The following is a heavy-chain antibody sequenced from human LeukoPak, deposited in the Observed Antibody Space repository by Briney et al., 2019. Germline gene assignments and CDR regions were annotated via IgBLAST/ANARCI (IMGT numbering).Heavy chain of an antibody. J-gene: IGHJ4*02. D-gene: IGHD2-8*01. CDR2: IYYSGST. CDR1: GGSISSSSYY. V-gene: IGHV4-39*01. Sequence: MPSETLSLTCTVSGGSISSSSYYWRWIRQPPGKGLEWIGSIYYSGSTYYNPSLKRRVTISVATSKNQFSRKLSSVTAADTAVYYCERGKGIVLMMTARGEALTGYKYYFAYWGQGTQVTVSS. CDR3: ERGKGIVLMMTARGEALTGYKYYFAY.